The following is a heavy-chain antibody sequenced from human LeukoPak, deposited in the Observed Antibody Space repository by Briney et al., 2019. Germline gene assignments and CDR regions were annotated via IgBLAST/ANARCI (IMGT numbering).Heavy chain of an antibody. CDR1: GGSISSSSYY. D-gene: IGHD6-19*01. CDR2: IYYSGST. V-gene: IGHV4-39*01. CDR3: ARILAVATKIDY. Sequence: PSETLSLTCTVSGGSISSSSYYWGWIRQPPGKGLEWIGSIYYSGSTYYNPSLKSRVTISVDTSKNQFSLKLSSVTAADTAVYYYARILAVATKIDYWGQGTLVTVSS. J-gene: IGHJ4*02.